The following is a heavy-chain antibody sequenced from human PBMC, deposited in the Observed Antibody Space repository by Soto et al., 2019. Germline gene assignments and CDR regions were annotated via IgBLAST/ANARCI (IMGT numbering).Heavy chain of an antibody. CDR1: GFTFSSYW. CDR2: IKQDGSEK. V-gene: IGHV3-7*01. Sequence: EVQLVESGGGLVQPGGSLRLSCAASGFTFSSYWMSWVRQAPGKGLEWVANIKQDGSEKYYVDSVKGRFTISRDNAKNSLYRQMNSLRAEDTAVYYCARADFRHYYGMDVWGQGTTVTVSS. J-gene: IGHJ6*02. CDR3: ARADFRHYYGMDV.